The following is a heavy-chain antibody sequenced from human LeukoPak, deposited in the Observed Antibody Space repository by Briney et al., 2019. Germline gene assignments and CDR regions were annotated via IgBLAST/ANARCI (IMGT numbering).Heavy chain of an antibody. V-gene: IGHV4-4*07. CDR3: ARVIGYCSSTSCPYYYGSGSYTTFGFDY. J-gene: IGHJ4*02. CDR2: IYTSGST. Sequence: PSETLSLTCTVSGGSISSYYWSWIRQPAGKGLEWIGRIYTSGSTNYSPSLKSRVTMSVDTSKNQFSLKLSSVTAADTAVYYCARVIGYCSSTSCPYYYGSGSYTTFGFDYWGQGTLVTVSS. D-gene: IGHD2-2*03. CDR1: GGSISSYY.